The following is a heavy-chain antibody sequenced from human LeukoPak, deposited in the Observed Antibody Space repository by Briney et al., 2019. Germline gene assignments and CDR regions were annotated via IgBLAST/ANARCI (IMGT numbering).Heavy chain of an antibody. J-gene: IGHJ6*02. CDR3: ATDRRGGYYDSSGYRHYYYYGMDV. CDR2: FDSEDGET. Sequence: GASVNVSCKVSGYTLTELSMHWVRQARAKGREGMGGFDSEDGETIYAQKFQGRVTMTENTSTDTAYMELSSLRSEDTAVYYGATDRRGGYYDSSGYRHYYYYGMDVWGQGTTVTVSS. V-gene: IGHV1-24*01. D-gene: IGHD3-22*01. CDR1: GYTLTELS.